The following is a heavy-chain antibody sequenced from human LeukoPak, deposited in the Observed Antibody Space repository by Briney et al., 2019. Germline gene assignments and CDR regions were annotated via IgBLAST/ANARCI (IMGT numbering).Heavy chain of an antibody. J-gene: IGHJ5*02. Sequence: PGGSLRLSCAASGFTFSSYSMNWVRQAPGKGLEWVSGINWNGGSTGYADSVKGRFTISRDNAKNSLYLQMNSLRAEDTALYHCARDGPPWEVGYCSSTSCRYNWFDPWGQGTLVTVS. CDR1: GFTFSSYS. CDR3: ARDGPPWEVGYCSSTSCRYNWFDP. CDR2: INWNGGST. D-gene: IGHD2-2*01. V-gene: IGHV3-20*01.